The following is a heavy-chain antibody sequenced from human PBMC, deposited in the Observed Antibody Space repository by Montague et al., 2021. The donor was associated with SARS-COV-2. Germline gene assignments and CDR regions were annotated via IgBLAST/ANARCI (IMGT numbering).Heavy chain of an antibody. D-gene: IGHD3-10*01. CDR3: AGATPVRGAFSWFDP. CDR2: INSNGGT. V-gene: IGHV4-59*11. Sequence: SETLSLTCTVTGGSISSHFWSFIRQPPGKGLEWIGYINSNGGTSXNPSLRSRLTMSVDTSKNQFSLQLRAMTPADTAVYFCAGATPVRGAFSWFDPWGQGILVTVSS. CDR1: GGSISSHF. J-gene: IGHJ5*02.